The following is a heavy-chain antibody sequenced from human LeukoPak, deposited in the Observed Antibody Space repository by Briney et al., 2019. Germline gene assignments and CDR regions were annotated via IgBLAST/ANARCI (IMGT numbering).Heavy chain of an antibody. CDR1: GFTFGDYA. CDR3: TRGARAQMLWFGALFFDY. CDR2: IRSKAYGGTT. D-gene: IGHD3-10*01. Sequence: PGGSPRLSCTASGFTFGDYAMSWVRQAPGKGLEWVGFIRSKAYGGTTEYAASVKGRFTISRDDSKSIAYLQMNSLKTEDTAVYYCTRGARAQMLWFGALFFDYWGQGTLVTVSS. V-gene: IGHV3-49*04. J-gene: IGHJ4*02.